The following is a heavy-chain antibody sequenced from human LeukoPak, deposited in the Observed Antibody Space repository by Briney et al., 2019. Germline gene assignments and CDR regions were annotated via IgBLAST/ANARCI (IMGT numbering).Heavy chain of an antibody. V-gene: IGHV3-30*18. CDR3: AKDMRVLAGALNAFDI. CDR1: GVSITNTN. J-gene: IGHJ3*02. CDR2: ISYDGSNK. D-gene: IGHD2-8*02. Sequence: LSLTCAVSGVSITNTNWWNWVRQAPGKGLEWVAVISYDGSNKYYADSVKGRFTISRDNSKNTLYLQMNSLRAEDTAVYYCAKDMRVLAGALNAFDIWGQGTMVTVSS.